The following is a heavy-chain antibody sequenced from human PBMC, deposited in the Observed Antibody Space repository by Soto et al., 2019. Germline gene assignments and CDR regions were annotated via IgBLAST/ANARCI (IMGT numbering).Heavy chain of an antibody. J-gene: IGHJ4*02. V-gene: IGHV4-4*02. CDR2: IHHPGPT. Sequence: QVQLQEAGPGLVKPSGPLSLTCAVSGDSISSSNWWNWVRQPPGKGLEWIGEIHHPGPTNYNPSVKRRVTISGDKSKNQLSLSLTSVTAADTAVYYCARDGRGIQWELSDWGTGILVTVSS. CDR1: GDSISSSNW. D-gene: IGHD1-26*01. CDR3: ARDGRGIQWELSD.